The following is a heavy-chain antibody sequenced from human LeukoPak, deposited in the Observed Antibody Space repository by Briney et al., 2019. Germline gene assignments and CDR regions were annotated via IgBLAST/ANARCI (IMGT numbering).Heavy chain of an antibody. D-gene: IGHD3-10*01. V-gene: IGHV3-66*01. CDR3: ARVPRRRGFGELLQAGYYFDY. CDR2: IYSGGST. CDR1: GFTVSSNY. J-gene: IGHJ4*02. Sequence: GGSLRLSCAASGFTVSSNYMSWVRQAPGKGLEWVSVIYSGGSTYYADSVKGRFTISRDNSKNTLYLQMNSLRAEDTAVYYCARVPRRRGFGELLQAGYYFDYWGQGTLVTVSS.